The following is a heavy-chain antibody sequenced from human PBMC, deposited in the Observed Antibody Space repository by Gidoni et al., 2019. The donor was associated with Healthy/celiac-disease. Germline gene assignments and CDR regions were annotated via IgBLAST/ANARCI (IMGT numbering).Heavy chain of an antibody. J-gene: IGHJ6*02. V-gene: IGHV3-30*18. Sequence: QVQLVESGGGVVQPGRSLRLSCAASGFTFSSYGMHWVRQAPGKWLEWVAVISYDGSNKYYADSVKGRFTISRDNSKNTLYLQMNSLRAEDTAVYYCAKGPDTQGVEYYYYYGMDVWGQGTTVTVSS. D-gene: IGHD3-10*01. CDR1: GFTFSSYG. CDR2: ISYDGSNK. CDR3: AKGPDTQGVEYYYYYGMDV.